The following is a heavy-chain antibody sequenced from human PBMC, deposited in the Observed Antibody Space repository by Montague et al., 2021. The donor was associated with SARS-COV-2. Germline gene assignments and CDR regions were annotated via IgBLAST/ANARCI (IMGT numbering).Heavy chain of an antibody. CDR2: ISYDGSNK. D-gene: IGHD3-16*02. CDR3: ARDRGMITFGGVIVIDGMDV. J-gene: IGHJ6*02. V-gene: IGHV3-30-3*01. CDR1: GFTFSSYA. Sequence: SLRLSCAAPGFTFSSYAMHWVRQAPGKGLEWVAVISYDGSNKYYADSVKGRFTISRDNSKNTPYLQMNSLRAEDTAVYYCARDRGMITFGGVIVIDGMDVWGQGTTVTVSS.